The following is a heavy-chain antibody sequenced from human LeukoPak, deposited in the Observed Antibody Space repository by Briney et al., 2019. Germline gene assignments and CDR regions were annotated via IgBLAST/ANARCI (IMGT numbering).Heavy chain of an antibody. J-gene: IGHJ5*02. CDR2: ISTSGST. V-gene: IGHV4-61*02. CDR1: GGSISSGNYY. Sequence: SETLSLTCTVSGGSISSGNYYWIWIRQPAGKGLEWIGRISTSGSTNYNPSLKSRVTISLDTSKNQFSVKLTSVTAADTAVYYCARQVDPWGQGTLVTVSS. CDR3: ARQVDP.